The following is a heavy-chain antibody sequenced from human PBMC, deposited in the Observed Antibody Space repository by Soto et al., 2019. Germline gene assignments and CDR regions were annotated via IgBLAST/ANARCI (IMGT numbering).Heavy chain of an antibody. V-gene: IGHV4-59*01. CDR2: ISYSGST. CDR3: ARDLKEYCSDGKCNWFDP. J-gene: IGHJ5*02. CDR1: GASISTYY. D-gene: IGHD2-15*01. Sequence: SETLSLTCTVSGASISTYYWSWIRQPPGKGLEWIGYISYSGSTNYNPSLKSRVTISFDASKNEISLQVRSATAADAAVYYCARDLKEYCSDGKCNWFDPWGQGTLVTVSS.